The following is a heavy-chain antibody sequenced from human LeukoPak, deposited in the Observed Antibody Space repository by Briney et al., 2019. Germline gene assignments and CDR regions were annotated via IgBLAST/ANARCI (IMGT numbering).Heavy chain of an antibody. J-gene: IGHJ6*02. Sequence: ASVKVSCKASGYTFTSYDINWVRQATGQGLEWMGWMNANSGNTGYAQKFQGRVTMTRNTSISTAYMELSSLRSEDTAVYYCARELQLWSLYYYYGMDVWGQGTTVTVSS. CDR2: MNANSGNT. CDR3: ARELQLWSLYYYYGMDV. D-gene: IGHD5-18*01. V-gene: IGHV1-8*01. CDR1: GYTFTSYD.